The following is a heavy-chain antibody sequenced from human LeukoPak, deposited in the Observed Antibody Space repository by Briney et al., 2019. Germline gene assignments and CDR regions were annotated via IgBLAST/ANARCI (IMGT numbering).Heavy chain of an antibody. Sequence: ASVKVPCKASGYTFTSYDINWVRQATGQGLEWMGWMNPNSGNTGYAQKFQGRVTMTRNTSISTAYMELSSLRSEDTAVYYCAREWFDPYYDILTGYPQGYYYGMDVWGQGTTVTVSS. CDR3: AREWFDPYYDILTGYPQGYYYGMDV. V-gene: IGHV1-8*01. D-gene: IGHD3-9*01. CDR1: GYTFTSYD. CDR2: MNPNSGNT. J-gene: IGHJ6*02.